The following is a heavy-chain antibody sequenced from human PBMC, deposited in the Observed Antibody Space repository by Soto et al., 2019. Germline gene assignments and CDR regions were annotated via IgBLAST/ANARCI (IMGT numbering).Heavy chain of an antibody. CDR3: ARREVLYAFDI. D-gene: IGHD5-18*01. CDR2: IYPGDSDT. CDR1: GYSFTSYW. J-gene: IGHJ3*02. Sequence: LVESLKISWKGSGYSFTSYWIGCVRQMPGKGLEWMGIIYPGDSDTRYSPSFQGQVTISADKSISTAYLQWSSLKASDTAMSYCARREVLYAFDIWGQGKMVTVSS. V-gene: IGHV5-51*01.